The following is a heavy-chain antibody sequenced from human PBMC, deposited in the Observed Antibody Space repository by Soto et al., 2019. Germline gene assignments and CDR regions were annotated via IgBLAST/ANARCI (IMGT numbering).Heavy chain of an antibody. CDR2: VNWNGGST. Sequence: GGSLRLSCAASGFTFDDYGMSWARQAPGKGLEWVSGVNWNGGSTGYADSVKGRFTISRDNAKNSLYLQMNSLRAEDTAFYYCLRGASLNFDYWGQGTLVTVSS. CDR3: LRGASLNFDY. CDR1: GFTFDDYG. J-gene: IGHJ4*01. V-gene: IGHV3-20*04. D-gene: IGHD1-26*01.